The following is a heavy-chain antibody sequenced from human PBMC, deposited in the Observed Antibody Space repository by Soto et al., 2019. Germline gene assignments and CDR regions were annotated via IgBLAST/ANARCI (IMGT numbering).Heavy chain of an antibody. CDR2: INAGNGNT. Sequence: GASVKVACKASGYTFTSYAMHWVRQAPGQRLEWMGWINAGNGNTKYSQKFQGRVTITRDTSASTAYMELSSLRSEDTAVYYCARGNLLRFDRPFQHWGQGTLVTVSS. CDR3: ARGNLLRFDRPFQH. D-gene: IGHD3-3*01. J-gene: IGHJ1*01. CDR1: GYTFTSYA. V-gene: IGHV1-3*01.